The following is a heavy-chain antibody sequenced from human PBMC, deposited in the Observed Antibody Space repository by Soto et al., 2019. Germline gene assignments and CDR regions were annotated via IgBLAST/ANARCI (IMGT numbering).Heavy chain of an antibody. CDR2: IYYRGST. J-gene: IGHJ4*02. Sequence: SETLSLTCTVSGDSISSSIDNYYWSWIRQSPGKGLEWIGCIYYRGSTYYNPSLKSRVTISVDTSKNQFSLDLRSVTAADTAVYYCARGLNRGILYNFDFWGQGTLVTVSS. D-gene: IGHD2-2*02. CDR1: GDSISSSIDNYY. CDR3: ARGLNRGILYNFDF. V-gene: IGHV4-61*01.